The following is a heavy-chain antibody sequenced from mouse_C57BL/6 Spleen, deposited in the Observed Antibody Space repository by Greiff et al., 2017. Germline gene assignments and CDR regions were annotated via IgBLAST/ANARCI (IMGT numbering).Heavy chain of an antibody. J-gene: IGHJ1*03. CDR3: ARPITTVVYWYFDV. V-gene: IGHV1-64*01. CDR1: GYTFTSYW. Sequence: QVQLQQPGAELVKPGASVKLSCKASGYTFTSYWLHWVKQRPGQGLEWIGMIHPNSGSTNYNEKFKSKATLTVDKSSSTAYMQLSSLTSADSAVYYCARPITTVVYWYFDVWGTGTTVTVSS. CDR2: IHPNSGST. D-gene: IGHD1-1*01.